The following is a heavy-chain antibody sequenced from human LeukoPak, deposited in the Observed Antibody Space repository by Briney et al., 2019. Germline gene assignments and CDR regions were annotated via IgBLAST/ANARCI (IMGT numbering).Heavy chain of an antibody. CDR1: GYTFTSYY. CDR2: INPSGGST. J-gene: IGHJ3*02. CDR3: ARGGGAGIAVADTSGAFDI. V-gene: IGHV1-46*01. Sequence: GASVKVSCKASGYTFTSYYMHWVRQAPGQGLERMGIINPSGGSTSYAQKFQGRVTMTRDTSTSTVYMKLSSLRSEDTAVYYCARGGGAGIAVADTSGAFDIWGQGTMVTVSS. D-gene: IGHD6-19*01.